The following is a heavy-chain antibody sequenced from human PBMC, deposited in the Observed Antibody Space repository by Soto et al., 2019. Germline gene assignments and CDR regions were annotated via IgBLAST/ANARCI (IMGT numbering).Heavy chain of an antibody. CDR1: GYTFTSYD. CDR2: MNPNSGNT. D-gene: IGHD3-10*01. CDR3: AGGRSGGGGDWFDP. V-gene: IGHV1-8*01. J-gene: IGHJ5*02. Sequence: QVQLVQSGAEVKKPGASVKVSCKASGYTFTSYDINWVRQATGQGLEWMGWMNPNSGNTAYAQKLRGRVPMIKNTSKSTPHMELRSLRSEDTAVYSCAGGRSGGGGDWFDPWGQGTLVTVSS.